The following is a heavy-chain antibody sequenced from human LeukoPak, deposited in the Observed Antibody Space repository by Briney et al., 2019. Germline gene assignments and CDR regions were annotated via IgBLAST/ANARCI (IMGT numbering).Heavy chain of an antibody. D-gene: IGHD2-15*01. Sequence: SETLSLTCTVSGASMSNSFWSWIRQPAGKGLEWIGRIYSSGTTNYNPSFKSRVTLSIDTSNNQFSLKLTSVTAADTALYSCARVPAGCGGTCPFDYWGQGTLVTVSS. CDR1: GASMSNSF. J-gene: IGHJ4*02. CDR3: ARVPAGCGGTCPFDY. CDR2: IYSSGTT. V-gene: IGHV4-4*07.